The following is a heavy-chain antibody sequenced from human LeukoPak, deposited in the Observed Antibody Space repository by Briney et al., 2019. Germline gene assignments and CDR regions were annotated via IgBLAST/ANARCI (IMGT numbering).Heavy chain of an antibody. J-gene: IGHJ3*02. D-gene: IGHD6-19*01. CDR3: ARFGLGKHIEVAGIPFDI. V-gene: IGHV1-18*04. CDR2: ISAYNGNT. Sequence: ASVKVSCKASGYTFTGYYMHWVRQAPGQGLEWMGWISAYNGNTNYAQRLQGRVTMTTDTSTSTAYMELRSLRSDDTAVYYCARFGLGKHIEVAGIPFDIWGQGTMVTVSS. CDR1: GYTFTGYY.